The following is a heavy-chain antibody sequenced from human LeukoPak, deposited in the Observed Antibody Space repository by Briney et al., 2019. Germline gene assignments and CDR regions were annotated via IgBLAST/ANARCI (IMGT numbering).Heavy chain of an antibody. Sequence: SGGSLRLSCAASGFTFSSYAMSWVRQAPGKGLEWVAAISGSGGSTYYADSVKGRFTISRDNSKNTLYLQMNSLRAEDTAVYYCAKESVLWFALVVGYMDVWGNGTTVTVSS. CDR2: ISGSGGST. J-gene: IGHJ6*03. D-gene: IGHD3-10*01. CDR1: GFTFSSYA. V-gene: IGHV3-23*01. CDR3: AKESVLWFALVVGYMDV.